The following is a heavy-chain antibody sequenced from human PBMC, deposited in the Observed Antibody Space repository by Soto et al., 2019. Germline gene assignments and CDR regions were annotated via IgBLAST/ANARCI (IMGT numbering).Heavy chain of an antibody. CDR3: ARGYTWVGGFNADY. CDR1: GFTFSSYA. V-gene: IGHV3-30-3*01. CDR2: ISYDGSNK. Sequence: QVQLVESGGGVVQPGRSLRLSCAASGFTFSSYAMHWVRQAPGKGLEWVAVISYDGSNKYYADSVKGRFTISRDNSKNTLYLQMNSLRADDTAVYYCARGYTWVGGFNADYWGQGTLVTVSS. D-gene: IGHD3-10*01. J-gene: IGHJ4*02.